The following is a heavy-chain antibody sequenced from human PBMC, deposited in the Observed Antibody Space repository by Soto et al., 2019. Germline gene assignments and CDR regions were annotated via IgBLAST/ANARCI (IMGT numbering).Heavy chain of an antibody. J-gene: IGHJ4*02. D-gene: IGHD3-22*01. Sequence: QVQLVESGGGVVQPGRSLRLSCAASGFTFSSYAMHWVRQAPGKGLEWVAVISYDGSNKYYADSVKGRFTISRDNSKNTLYLQMNSLRAEDTAVYYCARPRPDGNYESSGYHYWGQGTLVTVSS. CDR2: ISYDGSNK. CDR3: ARPRPDGNYESSGYHY. CDR1: GFTFSSYA. V-gene: IGHV3-30-3*01.